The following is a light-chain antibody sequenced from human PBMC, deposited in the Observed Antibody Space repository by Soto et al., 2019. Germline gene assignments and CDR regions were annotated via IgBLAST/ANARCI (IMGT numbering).Light chain of an antibody. V-gene: IGKV1-9*01. CDR1: QGISSY. J-gene: IGKJ1*01. CDR2: AAS. Sequence: IQLTQSPSSLSASVGDRVTITCRASQGISSYLAWYQQKPGKAPKLLIYAASTLQSGVPSRFSGSGSGTDFTLTISSLQPEDFATYSCQQLSSYPWTFGQGTKVEIK. CDR3: QQLSSYPWT.